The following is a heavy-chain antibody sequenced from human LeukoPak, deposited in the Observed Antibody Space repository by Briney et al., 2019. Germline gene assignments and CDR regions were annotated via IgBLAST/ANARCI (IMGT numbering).Heavy chain of an antibody. J-gene: IGHJ4*02. CDR3: ALYCSSTSCYQ. CDR1: GFTFSSYA. Sequence: GGTLRLSCAASGFTFSSYAMSWVRQAPGKGLEWVSAISGSGGSTYYADSVKGRFTISRDNSKNTLYLQMNSLRAEDTAVYYCALYCSSTSCYQWGQGTLVTVSS. D-gene: IGHD2-2*01. V-gene: IGHV3-23*01. CDR2: ISGSGGST.